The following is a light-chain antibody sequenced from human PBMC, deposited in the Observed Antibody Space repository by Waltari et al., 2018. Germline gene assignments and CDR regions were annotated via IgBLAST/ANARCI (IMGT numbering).Light chain of an antibody. J-gene: IGLJ1*01. Sequence: QSVLTQPPSASGTPEQRVTLSCSGRYSHLGSNYPYCYQQPPGTPPKPLISRNNQRPSGVPDRFSGSKYGTTASLAISGLRSEDEAIYYCASWDDSHYVFGTGTKVTVL. CDR1: YSHLGSNY. V-gene: IGLV1-47*01. CDR2: RNN. CDR3: ASWDDSHYV.